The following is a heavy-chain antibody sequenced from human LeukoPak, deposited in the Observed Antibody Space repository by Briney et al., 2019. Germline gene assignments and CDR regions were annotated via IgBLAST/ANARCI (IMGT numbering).Heavy chain of an antibody. V-gene: IGHV4-4*07. CDR2: IYTNGNT. D-gene: IGHD3-10*01. CDR3: ARGGVPGAGNWFDP. CDR1: GASMTIYY. Sequence: SETLSLTCTVSGASMTIYYWNWIRQPAGKGLEWIGRIYTNGNTKYNPSLNSRVTMSVDTSKNQFSLRLSSVTAADTAVYYCARGGVPGAGNWFDPWGQGSLVTVSS. J-gene: IGHJ5*02.